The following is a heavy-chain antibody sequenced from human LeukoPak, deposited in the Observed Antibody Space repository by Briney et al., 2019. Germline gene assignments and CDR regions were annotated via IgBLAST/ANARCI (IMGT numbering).Heavy chain of an antibody. CDR1: GYSISSGYY. Sequence: SETLSLTCTVSGYSISSGYYWGWIRQPPGKGMEWIGNIYHSGSTYYNPSLKSRVTISVDTSKNQFSLKLSSVTAADTALYYCARDYFYGSGGDYWGQGTLVTVSS. CDR2: IYHSGST. V-gene: IGHV4-38-2*02. CDR3: ARDYFYGSGGDY. D-gene: IGHD3-10*01. J-gene: IGHJ4*02.